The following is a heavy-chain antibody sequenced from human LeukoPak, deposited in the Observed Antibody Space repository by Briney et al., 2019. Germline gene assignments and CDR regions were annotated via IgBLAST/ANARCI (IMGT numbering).Heavy chain of an antibody. CDR3: ARSEPIYGDYVVDY. J-gene: IGHJ4*02. D-gene: IGHD4-17*01. CDR2: INYSGST. V-gene: IGHV4-30-4*08. CDR1: GGSISSGDYY. Sequence: SETLSLTCTVSGGSISSGDYYWSWIRQPPGKGLEWIGYINYSGSTYYNPSLKSRVTISVDTSKNQFSLKLSSVTAADTAVYYCARSEPIYGDYVVDYWGQGTLVTVSS.